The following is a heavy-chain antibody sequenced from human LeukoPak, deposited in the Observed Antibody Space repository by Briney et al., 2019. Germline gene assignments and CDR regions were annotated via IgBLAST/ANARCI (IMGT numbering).Heavy chain of an antibody. D-gene: IGHD6-19*01. CDR3: ARAPYSSGYYYYMDV. CDR1: RFTFSSYW. V-gene: IGHV3-74*01. CDR2: INSDWSST. J-gene: IGHJ6*03. Sequence: GGSLRLSCAPSRFTFSSYWMHSVRQAPGKGLGWGPRINSDWSSTSYADSVKGRFTISRDTAKNTLYLQMNSLRAKDTAAYYCARAPYSSGYYYYMDVWGKETTVTVSS.